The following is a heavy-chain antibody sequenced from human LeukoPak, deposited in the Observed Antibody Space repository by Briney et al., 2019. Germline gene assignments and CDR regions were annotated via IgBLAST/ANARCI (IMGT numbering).Heavy chain of an antibody. CDR2: INPNSGGT. Sequence: ASVKVSCKASGGTFSSYAISWVRQAPGQGLEWMGRINPNSGGTNYAQKFQGRVTMTRDTSISTAYVELSRLRSDDTAVYYCARYPSSRDGYAYYFDYWGQGTLVTVSS. D-gene: IGHD5-24*01. CDR3: ARYPSSRDGYAYYFDY. V-gene: IGHV1-2*06. J-gene: IGHJ4*02. CDR1: GGTFSSYA.